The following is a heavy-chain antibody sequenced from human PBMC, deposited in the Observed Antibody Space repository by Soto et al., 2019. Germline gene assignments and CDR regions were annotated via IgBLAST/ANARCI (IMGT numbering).Heavy chain of an antibody. CDR3: ARGRIVAGTVYY. V-gene: IGHV1-8*01. CDR2: MNPSTGST. J-gene: IGHJ4*02. D-gene: IGHD6-19*01. CDR1: GYTFTSYD. Sequence: QVQLVQSGAEVKKPGASVKVSCKASGYTFTSYDIKWVRQATGQGLEWMGWMNPSTGSTGFAQKFQGRVTMISNKSISTAYVELGSLTSEGTAVYYCARGRIVAGTVYYWGQGTLVTGSS.